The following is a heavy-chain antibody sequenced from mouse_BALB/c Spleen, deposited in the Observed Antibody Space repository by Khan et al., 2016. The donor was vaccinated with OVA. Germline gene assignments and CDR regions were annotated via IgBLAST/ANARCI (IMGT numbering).Heavy chain of an antibody. CDR2: IYYSGTV. J-gene: IGHJ1*01. CDR1: GISITSGNYR. V-gene: IGHV3-5*02. CDR3: ARDYGSLYWYFDV. D-gene: IGHD1-1*01. Sequence: VQLKQSGPGLVKPSQTVSLTCTVTGISITSGNYRWSWIRQFPGNKLEWIGNIYYSGTVTYNPSLPSRTTITRHTSKNQFFLEMNSLTAEDTATYYCARDYGSLYWYFDVWGAGTTVTVSS.